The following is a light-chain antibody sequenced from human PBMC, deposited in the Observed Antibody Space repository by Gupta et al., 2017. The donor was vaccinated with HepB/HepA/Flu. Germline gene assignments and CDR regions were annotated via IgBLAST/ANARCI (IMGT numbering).Light chain of an antibody. J-gene: IGKJ4*02. V-gene: IGKV1-16*02. CDR3: QQYNSFPLT. CDR1: QGINSY. CDR2: AAS. Sequence: DIQMTQSPSSLSASVGDTVTITCRASQGINSYLAWFQQKPGEAPKSLIHAASSLQSGVPSKFSGSGSGTDFTLTISGLQPEDVATYYCQQYNSFPLTLDGGTKVEI.